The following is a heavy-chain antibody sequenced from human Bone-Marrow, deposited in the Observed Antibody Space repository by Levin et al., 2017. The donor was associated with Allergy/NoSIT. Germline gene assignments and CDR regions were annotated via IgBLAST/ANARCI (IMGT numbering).Heavy chain of an antibody. CDR1: GSTFSRYA. Sequence: AASVKVSCKASGSTFSRYAIQWFRQARGQRPEWIGWIVVGSDDTEYGQKFQERVTITWDMSTTTAYMDMRSLRSEDTAIYYCAAPRSSGYYYFDYWGQGTLVTVSS. J-gene: IGHJ4*02. V-gene: IGHV1-58*02. CDR2: IVVGSDDT. D-gene: IGHD3-22*01. CDR3: AAPRSSGYYYFDY.